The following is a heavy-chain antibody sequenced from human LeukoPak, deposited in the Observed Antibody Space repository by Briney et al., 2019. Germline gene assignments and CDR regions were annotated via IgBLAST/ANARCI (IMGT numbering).Heavy chain of an antibody. Sequence: PGRSLRLSCAASGFTFDDYAMYWVRQAPGKGLEWVSGISWNSGSIGYADSVKGRFTISRDNAKNSLYLQMNSLRAEGTALYYCAKDKLDIVATITIGYFDYWGQGTLVTVSS. CDR1: GFTFDDYA. D-gene: IGHD5-12*01. CDR3: AKDKLDIVATITIGYFDY. CDR2: ISWNSGSI. J-gene: IGHJ4*02. V-gene: IGHV3-9*01.